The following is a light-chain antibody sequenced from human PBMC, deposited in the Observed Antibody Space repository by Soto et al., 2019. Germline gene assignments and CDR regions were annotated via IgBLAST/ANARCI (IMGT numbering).Light chain of an antibody. CDR1: SIDVGAYNY. J-gene: IGLJ1*01. CDR2: EVG. CDR3: CSYVGSYSYV. Sequence: QSALTQFASVSGSPGQSITISCTGTSIDVGAYNYVSWYQQHPDKAPKLLIYEVGNRPSGVSFRFSGSKSGNTASLTISGLQAEDEADYYCCSYVGSYSYVFGTGTKLTVL. V-gene: IGLV2-14*01.